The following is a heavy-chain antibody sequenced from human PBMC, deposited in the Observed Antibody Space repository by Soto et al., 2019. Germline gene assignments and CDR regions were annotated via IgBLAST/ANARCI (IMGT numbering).Heavy chain of an antibody. V-gene: IGHV4-39*01. CDR3: AKLLGGVTDATDNFHY. J-gene: IGHJ4*02. D-gene: IGHD1-26*01. Sequence: SETLSLTCTVSGGSMSGRSYYWGWIRQAPGKGLEWIGSIYYSGSTYYNPSLKSRITISEDTSKNQFSLKLSSVTAADTAVYYXAKLLGGVTDATDNFHYWGQGTLVTVSS. CDR2: IYYSGST. CDR1: GGSMSGRSYY.